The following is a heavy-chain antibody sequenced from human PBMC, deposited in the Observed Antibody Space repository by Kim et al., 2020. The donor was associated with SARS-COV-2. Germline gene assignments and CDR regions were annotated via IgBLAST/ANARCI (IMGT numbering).Heavy chain of an antibody. V-gene: IGHV6-1*01. Sequence: SQTLSLTCAISGDSVSSNSAAWNWIRQSPSRGLEWLGRTYYRSKWYNDYAVSVKSRITINPDTSKNQFSLQLNSVTPEDTAVYYCARDYDILTGSGYYYGMDAWGQGTTVTVSS. CDR3: ARDYDILTGSGYYYGMDA. CDR1: GDSVSSNSAA. CDR2: TYYRSKWYN. D-gene: IGHD3-9*01. J-gene: IGHJ6*02.